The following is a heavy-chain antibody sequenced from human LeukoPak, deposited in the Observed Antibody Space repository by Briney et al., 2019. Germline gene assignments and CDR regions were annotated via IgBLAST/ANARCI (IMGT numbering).Heavy chain of an antibody. Sequence: SETLSLTCTVSGGSISSYYWSWIRQPPGKGLEWIGYIYYSGSTNYNPSLKSRVTISVDTSKNQFSLKLSSVTAADTAVYYCARSLFYGDYGYYFDCWGQGTLVTVSS. CDR1: GGSISSYY. D-gene: IGHD4-17*01. J-gene: IGHJ4*02. V-gene: IGHV4-59*01. CDR3: ARSLFYGDYGYYFDC. CDR2: IYYSGST.